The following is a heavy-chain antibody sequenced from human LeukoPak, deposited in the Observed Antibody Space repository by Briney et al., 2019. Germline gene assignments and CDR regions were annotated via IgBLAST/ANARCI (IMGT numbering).Heavy chain of an antibody. CDR1: GVSFSGYY. D-gene: IGHD3-10*01. CDR3: ASHMVRGVITGHNFDY. Sequence: PSETLSLTCAVYGVSFSGYYSSWIRQPPGKGLEWIGEINHSGSTNYNPSLKSRVTISVDTSKNQFSLKLSSVTAADTAVYYCASHMVRGVITGHNFDYWGQGTLVTVSS. J-gene: IGHJ4*02. CDR2: INHSGST. V-gene: IGHV4-34*01.